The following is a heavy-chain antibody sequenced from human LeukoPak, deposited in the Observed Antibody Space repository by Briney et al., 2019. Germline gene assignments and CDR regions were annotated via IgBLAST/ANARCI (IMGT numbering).Heavy chain of an antibody. CDR3: ANSPPRYYYGSGSYGDY. J-gene: IGHJ4*02. CDR2: ISGSGGST. Sequence: GGSLRLSCAASGFTFSSYAMGWVRQAPGKGLEWVSAISGSGGSTYYADSVKGRFTISRDNSKNTLYLQMNSLRAEDTAVYYCANSPPRYYYGSGSYGDYWGQGTLVTVSS. V-gene: IGHV3-23*01. D-gene: IGHD3-10*01. CDR1: GFTFSSYA.